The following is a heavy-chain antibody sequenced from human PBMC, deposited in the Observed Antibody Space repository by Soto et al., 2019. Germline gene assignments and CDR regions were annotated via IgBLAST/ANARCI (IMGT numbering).Heavy chain of an antibody. J-gene: IGHJ5*02. V-gene: IGHV1-69*08. Sequence: QVQLVQSGAEVKKPGSSVKVSCKASGGTFSSYTFSWVRQAPGQGLEWMGRIIPILGITNYAQKFQGRVTITADKSTSTAYMEVSSLRSADTAVYYCARDKGWFDPWGQGTLVTVSS. CDR3: ARDKGWFDP. CDR1: GGTFSSYT. CDR2: IIPILGIT.